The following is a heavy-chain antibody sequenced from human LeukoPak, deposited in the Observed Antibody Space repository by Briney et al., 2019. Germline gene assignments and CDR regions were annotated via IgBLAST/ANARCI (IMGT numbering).Heavy chain of an antibody. CDR3: ARVASPYDYVWGSYRFFDY. J-gene: IGHJ4*02. D-gene: IGHD3-16*02. CDR1: GGSISSGGYY. V-gene: IGHV4-31*03. Sequence: SQTLSLTCTVSGGSISSGGYYWSWIRQHPGKGLEWIGYIYYSGSTYYNPSLKSRVTISVDTSKNQFSLKLSSVTAADTAVYYCARVASPYDYVWGSYRFFDYWGQGTLVTVSS. CDR2: IYYSGST.